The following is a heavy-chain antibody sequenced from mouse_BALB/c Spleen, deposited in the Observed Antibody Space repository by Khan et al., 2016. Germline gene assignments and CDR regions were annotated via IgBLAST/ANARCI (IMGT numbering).Heavy chain of an antibody. CDR3: ERSRLYFDD. D-gene: IGHD3-2*02. J-gene: IGHJ2*01. CDR2: ILPGSDST. V-gene: IGHV1-9*01. CDR1: GYTFSSYW. Sequence: QVQLQQPGAELMKPGASVKISCKATGYTFSSYWIEWVKQRPGHGLEWIGEILPGSDSTNYDEKFKGKATFTADTSSNTAYMQLSSLTSEDSAVCYCERSRLYFDDWGQGTTLTVSS.